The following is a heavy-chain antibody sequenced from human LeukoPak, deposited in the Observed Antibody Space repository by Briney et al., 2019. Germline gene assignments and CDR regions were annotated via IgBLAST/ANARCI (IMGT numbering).Heavy chain of an antibody. CDR2: IYYSGST. CDR1: GGSISSGGYY. V-gene: IGHV4-31*03. Sequence: PSQTLYLTCTVSGGSISSGGYYWSWIRQHPGKGLEWIGYIYYSGSTYYNPSLKSRVTISVDTSKNQFSLKLSSVTAADTAVYYCARDEDDFWSGTFDYWGQGTLVTVSS. CDR3: ARDEDDFWSGTFDY. J-gene: IGHJ4*02. D-gene: IGHD3-3*01.